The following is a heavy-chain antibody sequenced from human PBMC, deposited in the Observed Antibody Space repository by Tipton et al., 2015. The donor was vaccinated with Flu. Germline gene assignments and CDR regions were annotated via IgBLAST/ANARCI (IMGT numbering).Heavy chain of an antibody. J-gene: IGHJ4*02. CDR3: AKRDEIATRAVDY. V-gene: IGHV3-30*18. CDR2: ISYDGSAK. D-gene: IGHD5-24*01. CDR1: GFIFSGYG. Sequence: SLRLSCAASGFIFSGYGMHWIRQAPGKGLEWVAAISYDGSAKWYGDSVMGRFTISRDNSKNILYMQMNSLRVEDTAVYYCAKRDEIATRAVDYRGQGTLVTVSS.